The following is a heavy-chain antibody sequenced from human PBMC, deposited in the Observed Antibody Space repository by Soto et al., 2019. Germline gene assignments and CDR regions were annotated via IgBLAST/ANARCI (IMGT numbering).Heavy chain of an antibody. D-gene: IGHD2-15*01. CDR2: ISGSGGST. Sequence: GGSLRLSCAASGFTFSSYEMNWVRQAPGKGLEWVSAISGSGGSTYYADSVKGRFTISRDNSKNTLYLQMNSLRAEDTAVYYCAKGGYCSGGSCYPLYYYYGMDVWGQGTTVTVSS. CDR3: AKGGYCSGGSCYPLYYYYGMDV. CDR1: GFTFSSYE. V-gene: IGHV3-23*01. J-gene: IGHJ6*02.